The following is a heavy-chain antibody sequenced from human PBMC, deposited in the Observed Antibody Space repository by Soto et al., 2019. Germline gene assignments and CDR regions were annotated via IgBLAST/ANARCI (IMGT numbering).Heavy chain of an antibody. Sequence: LXQTLSLTCAISGDSVSTNRASCNLIRHSPSRGLEWLGRTYYRSRWYNDYAVSVKSRITINPDTSKNQFSLQLNSVTAEDTAVYYCARGSAYDESWFDPWGQGTPVTVSS. CDR3: ARGSAYDESWFDP. J-gene: IGHJ5*02. V-gene: IGHV6-1*01. D-gene: IGHD5-12*01. CDR1: GDSVSTNRAS. CDR2: TYYRSRWYN.